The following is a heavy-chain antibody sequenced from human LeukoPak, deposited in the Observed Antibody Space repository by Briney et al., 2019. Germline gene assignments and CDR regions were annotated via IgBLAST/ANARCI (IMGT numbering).Heavy chain of an antibody. J-gene: IGHJ4*02. Sequence: PGGSLRLSCAASGFTFDDYAMHWVRQAPGKGLEWVSSIDWNSGNIGYADSVKGRFTISRDNAKNSLYLQMNSLRAEDMALYYCAKGQSYSTSSWAFDYWGQGTLVTVSS. CDR2: IDWNSGNI. CDR3: AKGQSYSTSSWAFDY. CDR1: GFTFDDYA. V-gene: IGHV3-9*03. D-gene: IGHD6-6*01.